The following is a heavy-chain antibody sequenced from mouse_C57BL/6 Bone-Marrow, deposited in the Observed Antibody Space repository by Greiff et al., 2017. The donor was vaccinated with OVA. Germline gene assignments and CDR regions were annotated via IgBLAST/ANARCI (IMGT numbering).Heavy chain of an antibody. Sequence: QVQLQQSGPELVKPGASVKLSCTASGYAFSSSWMNWVKQRPGKGLEWIGRIYPGDGDTNYNGKFKGKATLTADKSSSPAYMQLSSLTSEDSAVYFCEGDALRAFDYWGQGTTLTVSS. CDR3: EGDALRAFDY. V-gene: IGHV1-82*01. CDR2: IYPGDGDT. J-gene: IGHJ2*01. CDR1: GYAFSSSW. D-gene: IGHD1-1*01.